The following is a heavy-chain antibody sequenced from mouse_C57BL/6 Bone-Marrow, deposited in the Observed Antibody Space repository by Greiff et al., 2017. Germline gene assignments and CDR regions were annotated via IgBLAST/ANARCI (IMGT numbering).Heavy chain of an antibody. D-gene: IGHD1-1*01. CDR2: IDPEDGDT. V-gene: IGHV14-1*01. Sequence: EVKLQESGAELVRPGASVKLSCTASGFNIKDYYMHWVKQRPEQGLEWIGRIDPEDGDTEYAPKFQGKATMTADTSSNTAYLQLSSLTSEDTAVYYCTTDYGILYYYAMDYWGQGTSVTVSS. J-gene: IGHJ4*01. CDR1: GFNIKDYY. CDR3: TTDYGILYYYAMDY.